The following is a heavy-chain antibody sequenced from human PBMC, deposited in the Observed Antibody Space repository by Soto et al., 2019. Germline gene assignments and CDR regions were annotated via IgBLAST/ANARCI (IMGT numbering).Heavy chain of an antibody. D-gene: IGHD3-3*01. CDR2: IYYTGTT. V-gene: IGHV4-39*02. J-gene: IGHJ4*02. CDR1: GGSINNGSYY. CDR3: ARDRITIYGMGKLYYFDY. Sequence: PSETLSFTCTVSGGSINNGSYYWGWIRQPPGKGLEWMGSIYYTGTTYNNPSLKSRVTMSVDTSKNQFSLKLNSVTAADTAVYYCARDRITIYGMGKLYYFDYWGQGTLVTVSS.